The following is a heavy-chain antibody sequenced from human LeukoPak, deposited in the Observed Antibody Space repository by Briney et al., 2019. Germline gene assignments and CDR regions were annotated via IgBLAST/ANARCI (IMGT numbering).Heavy chain of an antibody. Sequence: PSQTLSLTCTVSGDSISSGSYYWSWIRQPAGKGLEWIGRIYTSGSTNYNPSLKSRVTISVDTSKNQFSLKLSSVTAADTAVYYCARVSGSCLDYWGQGTLVTVSS. J-gene: IGHJ4*02. CDR3: ARVSGSCLDY. CDR1: GDSISSGSYY. CDR2: IYTSGST. D-gene: IGHD1-26*01. V-gene: IGHV4-61*02.